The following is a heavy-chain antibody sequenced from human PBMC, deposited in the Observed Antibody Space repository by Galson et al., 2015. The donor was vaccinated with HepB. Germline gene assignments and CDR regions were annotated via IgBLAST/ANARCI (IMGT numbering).Heavy chain of an antibody. D-gene: IGHD4-11*01. CDR2: FHSDGDS. Sequence: SLRLSCAASGFTVSGSYMSWVRQAPGKGLEWVSVFHSDGDSDYADSVKGRFTLSRDNSKNTLYLQMNHLRAEDTAVYFCARDHFDYSNAIYYFDSWGQGTLVTVSS. CDR1: GFTVSGSY. V-gene: IGHV3-53*01. CDR3: ARDHFDYSNAIYYFDS. J-gene: IGHJ4*02.